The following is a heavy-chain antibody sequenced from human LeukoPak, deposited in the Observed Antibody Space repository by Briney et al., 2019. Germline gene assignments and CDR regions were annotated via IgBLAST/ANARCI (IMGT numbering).Heavy chain of an antibody. CDR1: VYAFTMYG. CDR2: ISAYNGNT. D-gene: IGHD3-22*01. CDR3: ARRDDSSGYARFDP. Sequence: SVKVSCKPSVYAFTMYGISGVRQAPGRGLEGMGWISAYNGNTNYTQTPQGRVPIPTDRSASTDYMEQRSLRSDDTAVYYCARRDDSSGYARFDPWGQGTLVTVSS. V-gene: IGHV1-18*01. J-gene: IGHJ5*02.